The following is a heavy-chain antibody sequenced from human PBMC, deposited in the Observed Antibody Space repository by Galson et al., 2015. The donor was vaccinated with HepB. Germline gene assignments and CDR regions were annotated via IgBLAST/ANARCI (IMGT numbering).Heavy chain of an antibody. D-gene: IGHD3-3*01. Sequence: SLRLSCAASGFTFSSYGMHWVRQAPGKGLEWVAVISYDGSNKYYADSVKGRFTISRDNSKNTLYLQMNSLRAEDTAVYYCAKGSPEYYDFWSGYPFDYWGQGTLVTVSS. CDR2: ISYDGSNK. J-gene: IGHJ4*02. V-gene: IGHV3-30*18. CDR1: GFTFSSYG. CDR3: AKGSPEYYDFWSGYPFDY.